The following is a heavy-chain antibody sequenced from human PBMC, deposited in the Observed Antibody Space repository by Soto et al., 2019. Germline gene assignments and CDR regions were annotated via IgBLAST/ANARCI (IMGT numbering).Heavy chain of an antibody. CDR2: ISSNGGST. J-gene: IGHJ6*02. Sequence: PGGSLRLSCSASGFTFSSYAMHWVRQAPGKGLEYVSAISSNGGSTYYADSVKGRFTISRDNSKNTLYLQMSSLRAEDTAVYYCVMDVLDSSSPGALYYYYYGMDVWGQGTTVTVSS. CDR1: GFTFSSYA. D-gene: IGHD6-6*01. V-gene: IGHV3-64D*06. CDR3: VMDVLDSSSPGALYYYYYGMDV.